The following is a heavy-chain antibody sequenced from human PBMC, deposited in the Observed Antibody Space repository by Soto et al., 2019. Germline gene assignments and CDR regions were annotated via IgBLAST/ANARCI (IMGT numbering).Heavy chain of an antibody. V-gene: IGHV1-3*01. J-gene: IGHJ4*02. CDR2: INVGDGNT. D-gene: IGHD2-21*02. Sequence: QVQLVQSGAEVRKPGASVKVSCKPSGYTFNDYSMHWVRQAPGQSLEWMGWINVGDGNTKYSQKFQGRVTITRDTSASTVYMDVSSLRSEDTAMYYCGRAHCGGDCYTADYWGQGTLVTVSS. CDR3: GRAHCGGDCYTADY. CDR1: GYTFNDYS.